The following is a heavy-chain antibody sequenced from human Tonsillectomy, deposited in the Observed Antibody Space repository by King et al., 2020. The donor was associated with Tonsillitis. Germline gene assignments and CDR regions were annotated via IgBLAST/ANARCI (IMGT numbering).Heavy chain of an antibody. D-gene: IGHD3-9*01. CDR3: ARGVTGGYDFLTGFEVGGFDY. V-gene: IGHV3-21*01. CDR2: ITRSSYYI. CDR1: GFTFSTYN. J-gene: IGHJ4*02. Sequence: VQLVESGGGLVKPGGSLRLSCEVSGFTFSTYNMHWVRQAPGKGLEWVSSITRSSYYIYYADSVKGRFTISRDNAKNSLYLQMNSLRAEDTAVYYCARGVTGGYDFLTGFEVGGFDYWGQGTLVTVSS.